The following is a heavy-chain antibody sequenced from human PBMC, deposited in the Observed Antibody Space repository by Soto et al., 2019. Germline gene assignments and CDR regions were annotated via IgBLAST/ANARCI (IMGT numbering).Heavy chain of an antibody. Sequence: SLRLSCTASGFTFGDYAMSWVRQAPGKGLEWVGFIRSKAYGGTTEYAASVKGRFTISRDDSKSIAYLQMNSLKTEDTAVYYCTRPRHYYDSSAHGAFDIWGQGTMVTVSS. CDR1: GFTFGDYA. J-gene: IGHJ3*02. CDR3: TRPRHYYDSSAHGAFDI. V-gene: IGHV3-49*04. CDR2: IRSKAYGGTT. D-gene: IGHD3-22*01.